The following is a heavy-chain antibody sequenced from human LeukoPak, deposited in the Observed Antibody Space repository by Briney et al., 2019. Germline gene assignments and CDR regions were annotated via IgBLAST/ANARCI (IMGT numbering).Heavy chain of an antibody. J-gene: IGHJ4*02. V-gene: IGHV3-23*01. Sequence: GGSLSLSCAASGCIFNNFALNWVRQAPGKGLEWVSVISTSGDTTYYADAVKGRFTISRDNYKNTLYLQMNSLRAEDAAVYYCAKLTPGSYRGPNDCWAQGTLVTVSS. CDR2: ISTSGDTT. CDR3: AKLTPGSYRGPNDC. D-gene: IGHD2-15*01. CDR1: GCIFNNFA.